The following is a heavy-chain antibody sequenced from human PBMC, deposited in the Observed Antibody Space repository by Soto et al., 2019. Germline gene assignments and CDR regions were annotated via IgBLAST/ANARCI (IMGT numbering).Heavy chain of an antibody. CDR1: GGSISSYY. D-gene: IGHD2-15*01. J-gene: IGHJ3*02. Sequence: PSETLSLTCTVSGGSISSYYWSWIRQPPGKGLEWIGYIYYSGSTNYNPSLKSRVTISVDTSKNQFSLKLSSVTAADTAVYYCARWGYCSGGSCFDAFDIWGQGTMVTVS. V-gene: IGHV4-59*08. CDR2: IYYSGST. CDR3: ARWGYCSGGSCFDAFDI.